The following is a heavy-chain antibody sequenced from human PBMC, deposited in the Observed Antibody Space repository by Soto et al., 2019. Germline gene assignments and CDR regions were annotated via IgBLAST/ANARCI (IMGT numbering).Heavy chain of an antibody. CDR2: IIPIFGTA. D-gene: IGHD3-22*01. Sequence: QVQLVQYGAEVKKPGSSVKVSCKASGGTFSSYAISWVRQAPGQGLVWIGEIIPIFGTANYAQKFQGRVTITADESTSTAYMELISLRSEDTAVYYCARDRGPSSGYYPYWFDPWGQGTLVTVSS. CDR3: ARDRGPSSGYYPYWFDP. CDR1: GGTFSSYA. V-gene: IGHV1-69*12. J-gene: IGHJ5*02.